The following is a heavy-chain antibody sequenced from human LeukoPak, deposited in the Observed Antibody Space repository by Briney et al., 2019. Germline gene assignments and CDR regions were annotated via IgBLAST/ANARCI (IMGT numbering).Heavy chain of an antibody. Sequence: ASVKVSCKASGYTFTSYYMHWVRQAPGQGLEWMGWISAYNGNTNYAQKLQGRVTMTTDTSTSTAYMELRSLRSDDTAVYYCARSYYDSSGSPGDYWGQGTLVTVSS. CDR1: GYTFTSYY. V-gene: IGHV1-18*04. CDR3: ARSYYDSSGSPGDY. J-gene: IGHJ4*02. D-gene: IGHD3-22*01. CDR2: ISAYNGNT.